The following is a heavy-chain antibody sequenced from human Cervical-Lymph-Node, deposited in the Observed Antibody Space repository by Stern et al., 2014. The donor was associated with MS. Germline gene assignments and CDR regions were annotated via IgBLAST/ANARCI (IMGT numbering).Heavy chain of an antibody. CDR1: GYTFTGYY. V-gene: IGHV1-2*02. CDR3: ARIYSSSSGTDY. CDR2: INPSSGVT. J-gene: IGHJ4*02. Sequence: VQLVESGAEVKKPGASVKVSCKTSGYTFTGYYMHWVRPAPGQGLEWMGWINPSSGVTNYAKKFQGRVTMTRDTSISTAYMELSRVRSDDTAMYYCARIYSSSSGTDYWGQGTLVTVSS. D-gene: IGHD6-6*01.